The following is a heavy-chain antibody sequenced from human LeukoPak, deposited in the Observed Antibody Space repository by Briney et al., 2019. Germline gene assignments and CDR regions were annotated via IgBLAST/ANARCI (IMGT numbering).Heavy chain of an antibody. CDR2: IYYSGST. J-gene: IGHJ6*03. V-gene: IGHV4-39*01. Sequence: SETLSLTCTVSGGSISSSSYYWGWIREPPGKGLEWLGCIYYSGSTYYNPSLKGRVTISVDPSKNQFSLKLSSVTAADTAVYYCARHSGYSYGYAYYYYYMDVWGKGTTVTVPS. CDR3: ARHSGYSYGYAYYYYYMDV. D-gene: IGHD5-18*01. CDR1: GGSISSSSYY.